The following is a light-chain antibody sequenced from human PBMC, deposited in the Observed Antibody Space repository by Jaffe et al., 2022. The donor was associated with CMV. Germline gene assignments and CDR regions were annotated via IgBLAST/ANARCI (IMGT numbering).Light chain of an antibody. CDR1: QSISSW. Sequence: DIQMTQSPSTLSASVGERVTITCRASQSISSWLAWYQQKPGKAPKLLIYKASSLEGGVPSRFSGSGSGTEFTLTISSLQPDDFATYYCQQSYSLYTFGQGTKLEIK. CDR2: KAS. J-gene: IGKJ2*01. CDR3: QQSYSLYT. V-gene: IGKV1-5*03.